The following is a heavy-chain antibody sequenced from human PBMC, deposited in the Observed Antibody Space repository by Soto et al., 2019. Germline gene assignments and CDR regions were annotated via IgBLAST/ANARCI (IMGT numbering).Heavy chain of an antibody. CDR3: AKDPPFGWLFDY. CDR2: ISGSGGST. Sequence: PGGSLRLSCAASGFTFSICAMSWVRHAPGKGLEWVSAISGSGGSTYYADSVKGRFTISRDNSKNTLYLQMNSLRAEDTAVYYCAKDPPFGWLFDYWGQGTLVTVSS. D-gene: IGHD5-18*01. J-gene: IGHJ4*02. CDR1: GFTFSICA. V-gene: IGHV3-23*01.